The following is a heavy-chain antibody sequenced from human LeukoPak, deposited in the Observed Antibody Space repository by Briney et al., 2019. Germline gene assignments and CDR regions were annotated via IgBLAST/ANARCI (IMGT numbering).Heavy chain of an antibody. J-gene: IGHJ6*03. CDR1: GGSISSYY. Sequence: SETLSLTCTVSGGSISSYYWSWIRQPPGKGLEWIGYIYYSGSTKYNPSLKSRVTISVDTSKNQFSLKLSSVTAADTAVYYCARVYYDFWSGYFPYYYYYMDVWGKGTTVTVSS. V-gene: IGHV4-59*12. D-gene: IGHD3-3*01. CDR2: IYYSGST. CDR3: ARVYYDFWSGYFPYYYYYMDV.